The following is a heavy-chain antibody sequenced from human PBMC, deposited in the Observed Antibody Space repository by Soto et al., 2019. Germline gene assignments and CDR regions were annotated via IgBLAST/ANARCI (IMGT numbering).Heavy chain of an antibody. D-gene: IGHD3-22*01. V-gene: IGHV3-72*01. CDR1: GFIFSDHY. CDR3: ARVSMDTSGYYRDN. Sequence: GSLRLSCAASGFIFSDHYMDWVRQAPGKGLEWVGRIRKKDNSYITEYAASVKGRFTISRDDSKKSLYLQMNSLKTEDTAVYYCARVSMDTSGYYRDNWVQGTLVTVSS. CDR2: IRKKDNSYIT. J-gene: IGHJ4*02.